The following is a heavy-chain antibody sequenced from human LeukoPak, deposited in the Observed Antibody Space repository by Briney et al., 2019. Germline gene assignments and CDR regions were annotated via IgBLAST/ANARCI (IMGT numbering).Heavy chain of an antibody. V-gene: IGHV3-30*04. CDR3: ARGSGYGSGSYSPFDY. D-gene: IGHD3-10*01. J-gene: IGHJ4*02. CDR2: ISYDGSNK. CDR1: GFTFSSYA. Sequence: PGRSLRLSCAASGFTFSSYAMHWVRQAPGKGLEWVAVISYDGSNKYYADSVKGRFTISRDNSKNTLYLQMNSLRAEDTAVYYCARGSGYGSGSYSPFDYWGQGTLVTVSS.